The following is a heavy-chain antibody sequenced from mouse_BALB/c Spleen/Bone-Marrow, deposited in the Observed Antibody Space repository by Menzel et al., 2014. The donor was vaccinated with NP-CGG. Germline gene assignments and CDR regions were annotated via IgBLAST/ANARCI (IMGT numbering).Heavy chain of an antibody. CDR2: IHYNGSP. J-gene: IGHJ1*01. D-gene: IGHD1-1*01. V-gene: IGHV3-1*02. Sequence: VQLQQSGPAPVKPSQALSLTFTVTGYSITRGYSWHLLRQFPGNKPEWMGYIHYNGSPNYIPSLKSRISITRDTSKSQFFLQLNSVPTEDTATYYCARSTVVPYWYFDVWGAGTTVTESS. CDR3: ARSTVVPYWYFDV. CDR1: GYSITRGYS.